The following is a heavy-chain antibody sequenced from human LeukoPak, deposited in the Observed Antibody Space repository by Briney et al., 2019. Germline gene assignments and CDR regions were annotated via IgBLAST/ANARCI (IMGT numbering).Heavy chain of an antibody. J-gene: IGHJ3*02. CDR1: GGSITNYY. CDR2: IYYSGST. Sequence: PSETLSLTCIVSGGSITNYYWSWIRQPPGKGLEWIGYIYYSGSTNYNPSLKSRVTISVDTSNNQFSLRLNSVTAADTAVYYCARDHFGSHAFDIWGQGTVVAVSS. V-gene: IGHV4-59*01. D-gene: IGHD3-10*01. CDR3: ARDHFGSHAFDI.